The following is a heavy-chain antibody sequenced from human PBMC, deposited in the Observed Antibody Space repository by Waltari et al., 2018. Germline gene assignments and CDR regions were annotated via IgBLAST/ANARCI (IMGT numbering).Heavy chain of an antibody. CDR2: IYHSGST. Sequence: QVQLQESGPGLVKPSETLSLTCTVSGYSISSGYYWGWIRQPPGKGLEWIGSIYHSGSTYYNPSLKSRVTISVDTSKNQFSLKLSSVTAADTAVYYCAREYYDYIWGSYRYTPYWGQGTLVTVSS. D-gene: IGHD3-16*02. CDR3: AREYYDYIWGSYRYTPY. CDR1: GYSISSGYY. J-gene: IGHJ4*02. V-gene: IGHV4-38-2*02.